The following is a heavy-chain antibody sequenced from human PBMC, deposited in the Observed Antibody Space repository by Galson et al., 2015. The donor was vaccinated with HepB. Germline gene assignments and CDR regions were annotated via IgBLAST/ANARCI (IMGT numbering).Heavy chain of an antibody. V-gene: IGHV3-30*02. CDR1: GFTFSNYG. Sequence: SLRLSCAASGFTFSNYGMHWVRQAPGKGLEWVAVIRYDGRNKYYADSVKGRFTISRDNSKNTMYLQMNSLRGEDTAVYYCAKEISTGVTGTSFYWGQGTLVTVSS. J-gene: IGHJ4*02. CDR3: AKEISTGVTGTSFY. D-gene: IGHD6-19*01. CDR2: IRYDGRNK.